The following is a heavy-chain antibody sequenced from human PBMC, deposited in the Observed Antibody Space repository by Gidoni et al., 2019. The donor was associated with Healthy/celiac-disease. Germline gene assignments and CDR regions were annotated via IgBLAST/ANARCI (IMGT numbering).Heavy chain of an antibody. CDR1: GFTFSSYS. V-gene: IGHV3-21*01. CDR2: ISSSSSYI. D-gene: IGHD6-19*01. J-gene: IGHJ4*02. Sequence: EVQLVESGGGLVKPGGSLRLSCAASGFTFSSYSMNWVRQAPGKGLEWVSSISSSSSYIYYADSVKGRFTISRDNAKNSLYLQMISLRAEDTAVYYCARDPIAVAGDFDYWGQGTLVTVSS. CDR3: ARDPIAVAGDFDY.